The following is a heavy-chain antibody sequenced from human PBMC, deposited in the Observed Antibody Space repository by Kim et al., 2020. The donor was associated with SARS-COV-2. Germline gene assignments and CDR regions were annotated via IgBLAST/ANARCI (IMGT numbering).Heavy chain of an antibody. D-gene: IGHD4-17*01. V-gene: IGHV1-2*02. CDR3: VRGPYGGQSGSEY. Sequence: ASVKVSCKASGYIFTDYYMHWVRQAPGQGLQWMGWINSKNGGTNYARKLQGRVTLTRDTSISTTYMELTSLKSDDTAVYFCVRGPYGGQSGSEYWGQGTL. CDR1: GYIFTDYY. CDR2: INSKNGGT. J-gene: IGHJ4*02.